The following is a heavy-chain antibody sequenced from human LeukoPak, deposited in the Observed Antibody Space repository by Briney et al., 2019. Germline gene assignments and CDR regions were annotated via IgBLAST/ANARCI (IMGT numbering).Heavy chain of an antibody. CDR2: INPNSGGT. Sequence: ASVKVSCKASGYTFTGYYMHWVRQAPGQGLEWMGWINPNSGGTNYAQKFQGRVTMTRDTSISTAYMELSRLRSDDTAVYYCARQLERPPVNWFDLWGQGTLVTVSS. CDR1: GYTFTGYY. D-gene: IGHD1-1*01. J-gene: IGHJ5*02. V-gene: IGHV1-2*02. CDR3: ARQLERPPVNWFDL.